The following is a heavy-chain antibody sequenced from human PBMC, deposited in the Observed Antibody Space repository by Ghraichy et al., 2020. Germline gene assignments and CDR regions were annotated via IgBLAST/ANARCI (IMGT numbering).Heavy chain of an antibody. D-gene: IGHD1-26*01. V-gene: IGHV3-23*01. CDR3: APGGWEPPGY. J-gene: IGHJ4*02. Sequence: GESLNISCAASGFPFSSYAMSWVRQAPGKGLEWVSAIRDSGDSTYYADSVKGRFTISRDNSKNTLYLHMNSLRAEDTAVYYCAPGGWEPPGYWGQGTLVTVSS. CDR1: GFPFSSYA. CDR2: IRDSGDST.